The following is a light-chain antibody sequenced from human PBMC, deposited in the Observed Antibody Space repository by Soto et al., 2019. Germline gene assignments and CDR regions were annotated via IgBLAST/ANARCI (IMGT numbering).Light chain of an antibody. J-gene: IGKJ1*01. CDR2: GAS. CDR3: QQYGSSSWR. Sequence: EIVLTQSPGTLSLSPGERATLSCRSSQSVTSSYLAWYQQKPGQAPRLLIYGASSRATGIPDRFGGSGSGTDFTLTIDRLEPEDFALYYCQQYGSSSWRFGQGTKVEIK. CDR1: QSVTSSY. V-gene: IGKV3-20*01.